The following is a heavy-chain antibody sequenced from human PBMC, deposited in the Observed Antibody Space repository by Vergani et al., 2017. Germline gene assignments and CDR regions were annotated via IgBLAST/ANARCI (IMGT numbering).Heavy chain of an antibody. CDR2: IIPILGIA. CDR1: GGTFSSYT. V-gene: IGHV1-69*08. Sequence: QVQLVQSGAEVKKPGSSVKVSCKASGGTFSSYTISWVRQAPGQGLEWMGRIIPILGIANYAQKFQGRVTITADKSTSTAYMELSSLRSEYTAVYYCARELGLMIRAMRPIDDGGQGTQVTVSS. D-gene: IGHD3-10*01. CDR3: ARELGLMIRAMRPIDD. J-gene: IGHJ4*02.